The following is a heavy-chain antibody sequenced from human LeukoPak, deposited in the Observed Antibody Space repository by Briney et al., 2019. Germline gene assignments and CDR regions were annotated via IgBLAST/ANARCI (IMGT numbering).Heavy chain of an antibody. D-gene: IGHD6-13*01. J-gene: IGHJ4*02. Sequence: PPETLSLTCTVSGDSLSSYYWSWIRQPPGKGLEWIGYIYYSGSTSYNPSLKSRVTISVDTSRNQFSLKLNSVTAADTAVYYCARARGIAAAGLDYWGQGTLVTVSS. CDR3: ARARGIAAAGLDY. V-gene: IGHV4-59*01. CDR2: IYYSGST. CDR1: GDSLSSYY.